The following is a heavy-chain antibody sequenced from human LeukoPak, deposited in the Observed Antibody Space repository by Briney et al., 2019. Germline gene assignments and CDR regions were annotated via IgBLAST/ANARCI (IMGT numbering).Heavy chain of an antibody. J-gene: IGHJ5*02. V-gene: IGHV3-11*03. CDR1: GFTFSDYY. CDR3: ARNVDGYWFDP. D-gene: IGHD5-24*01. Sequence: NTGGSLRLSCAASGFTFSDYYMGWIRQAPGKGLEWVSYISSSSDYTNYADSVKGRFTISRDDAKNSLYLQINSLRAEDTAVYYCARNVDGYWFDPWGQGTLVTVSS. CDR2: ISSSSDYT.